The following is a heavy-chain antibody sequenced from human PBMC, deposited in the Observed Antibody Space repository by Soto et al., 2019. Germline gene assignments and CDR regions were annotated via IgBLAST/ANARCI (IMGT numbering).Heavy chain of an antibody. CDR2: IHYSGDS. J-gene: IGHJ4*02. V-gene: IGHV4-31*03. CDR1: GDSVSSNNYY. D-gene: IGHD2-8*02. Sequence: SETLSLTCTVIGDSVSSNNYYWSWIRQRPGKGLEWIGYIHYSGDSYDNPSLTSRITMSMDVSKNQFSLNLRSVTAADTAIYYCATIKPGGYDYFDSWGQGTQVTVSS. CDR3: ATIKPGGYDYFDS.